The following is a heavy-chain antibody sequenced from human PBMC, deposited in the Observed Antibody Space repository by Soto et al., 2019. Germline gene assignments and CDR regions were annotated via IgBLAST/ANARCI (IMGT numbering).Heavy chain of an antibody. D-gene: IGHD2-2*03. Sequence: SQTLSLTCAISGDSVSSNSAAWNWIRQSPSRGLEWLGRTYYRSKWYNDYAVSVKSRITINPDTSKNQFSLQLNSVTPEDTAVYYCASSAAGAKGWIYYFDYWGQGTLVTVSS. J-gene: IGHJ4*02. CDR1: GDSVSSNSAA. CDR2: TYYRSKWYN. V-gene: IGHV6-1*01. CDR3: ASSAAGAKGWIYYFDY.